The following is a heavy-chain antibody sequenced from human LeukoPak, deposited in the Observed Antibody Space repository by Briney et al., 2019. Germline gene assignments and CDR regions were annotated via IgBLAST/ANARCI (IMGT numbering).Heavy chain of an antibody. J-gene: IGHJ4*02. CDR1: GFTFSSYA. Sequence: GGSLRLSCAASGFTFSSYAMSWVRQAAGKGLEWVSAISGSGGSTYYADSVKGRFTISRDNSKNTLYLQMNSLRAEDTAVYYCAKRPPRTSYSGSYYFDYWGQGTLVTVSS. V-gene: IGHV3-23*01. D-gene: IGHD1-26*01. CDR3: AKRPPRTSYSGSYYFDY. CDR2: ISGSGGST.